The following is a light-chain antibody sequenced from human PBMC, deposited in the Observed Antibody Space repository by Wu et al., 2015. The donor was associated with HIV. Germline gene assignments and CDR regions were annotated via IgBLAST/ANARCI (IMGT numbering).Light chain of an antibody. V-gene: IGKV3-11*01. CDR1: QTVDSY. J-gene: IGKJ2*03. CDR2: NAS. Sequence: EIVLTQSPATLSLSPGERATLSCRASQTVDSYLAWYQTKTGQAPRLLIYNASNRATGIPVRFSGSGSGTDFTLTISSLEPEDFAVYYCQQRDNWPYSFGQGTKLEIK. CDR3: QQRDNWPYS.